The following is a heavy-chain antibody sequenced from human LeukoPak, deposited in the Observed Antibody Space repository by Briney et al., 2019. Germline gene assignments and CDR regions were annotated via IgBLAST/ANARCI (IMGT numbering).Heavy chain of an antibody. CDR2: IYTSGST. CDR1: GGSISSYY. V-gene: IGHV4-4*07. CDR3: ARAPAPYYDSSGYYYDY. D-gene: IGHD3-22*01. J-gene: IGHJ4*02. Sequence: KPSETLSLTCTVSGGSISSYYWSWIRQPAGKGLEWIGRIYTSGSTNYNPSLKSRVTISVDTSKNQFSLKLSSVTAADTAVYYCARAPAPYYDSSGYYYDYWGQGTLVTVSS.